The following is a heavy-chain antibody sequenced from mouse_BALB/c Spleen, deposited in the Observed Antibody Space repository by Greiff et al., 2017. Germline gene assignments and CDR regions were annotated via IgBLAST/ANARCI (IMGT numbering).Heavy chain of an antibody. CDR3: ARDYYGSSEGWYFDV. V-gene: IGHV1-80*01. J-gene: IGHJ1*01. CDR2: IYPGDGDT. CDR1: GYAFSSYW. D-gene: IGHD1-1*01. Sequence: VQLHQSGAELVRPGSSVKISCKASGYAFSSYWMNWVKQRPGQGLEWIGQIYPGDGDTNYNGKFKGKATLTADKSSSTAYMQLSSLTSEDSAVYFCARDYYGSSEGWYFDVWGAGTTVTVSS.